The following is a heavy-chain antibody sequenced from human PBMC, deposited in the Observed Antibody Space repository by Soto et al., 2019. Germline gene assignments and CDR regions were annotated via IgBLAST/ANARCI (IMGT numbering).Heavy chain of an antibody. CDR3: AGPYDSSGFVWFDP. CDR2: INAGNGNT. Sequence: QVQLVQSGAEVKKPGASVKVSCKASGYTFTSYAMHWVRQAPGQRLEWMGWINAGNGNTKYSQKFQGRVTITRDTSASTAYMELSSLRSEDTAVYYCAGPYDSSGFVWFDPWGQGTLVTVSS. J-gene: IGHJ5*02. CDR1: GYTFTSYA. V-gene: IGHV1-3*01. D-gene: IGHD3-22*01.